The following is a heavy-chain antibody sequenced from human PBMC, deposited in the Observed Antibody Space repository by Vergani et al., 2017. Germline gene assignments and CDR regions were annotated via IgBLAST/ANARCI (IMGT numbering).Heavy chain of an antibody. V-gene: IGHV4-59*01. CDR3: ARAGYSTFDY. D-gene: IGHD5-12*01. Sequence: QVQLQESGPGLVKPSETLSLTCTVSGGSISSYYWSWIRQPPGKGLEWIGYIYYSGSTNYNPSLKSRVTISVDTSKNQFSLKLSSVTAADTAVYYCARAGYSTFDYGGQGTLVTVSS. J-gene: IGHJ4*02. CDR1: GGSISSYY. CDR2: IYYSGST.